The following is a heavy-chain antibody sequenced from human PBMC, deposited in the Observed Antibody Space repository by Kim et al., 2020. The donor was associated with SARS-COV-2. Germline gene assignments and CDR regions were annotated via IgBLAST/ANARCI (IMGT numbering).Heavy chain of an antibody. CDR2: INPSGGST. V-gene: IGHV1-46*01. CDR3: ARSLCSGGSCYSSGWFDP. J-gene: IGHJ5*02. Sequence: ASVKVSCKASGYTFTSYYMHWVRQAPGQGLEWMGIINPSGGSTSYAQKFQGRVTMTRDTSTSTVYMELSSLRSEDTAVYYCARSLCSGGSCYSSGWFDPWGQGTLVTVSS. CDR1: GYTFTSYY. D-gene: IGHD2-15*01.